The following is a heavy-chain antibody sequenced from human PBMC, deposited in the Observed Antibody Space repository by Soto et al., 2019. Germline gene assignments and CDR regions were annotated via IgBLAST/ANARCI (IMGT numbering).Heavy chain of an antibody. D-gene: IGHD3-10*01. J-gene: IGHJ1*01. CDR1: GGTFSSYA. V-gene: IGHV1-69*01. Sequence: QVQLVQSGAEVKKPGASVKVSCKASGGTFSSYAISWVRQAPGQGLEWMGGIIPIFGTANYAQKFQGRVKINADESTSTAYMELSSLRSEDTAVYYCARALRFAEYFQHWGQGTLVTVSS. CDR3: ARALRFAEYFQH. CDR2: IIPIFGTA.